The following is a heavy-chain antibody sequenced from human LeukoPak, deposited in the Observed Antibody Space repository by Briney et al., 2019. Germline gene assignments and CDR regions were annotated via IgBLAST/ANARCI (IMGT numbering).Heavy chain of an antibody. J-gene: IGHJ3*02. V-gene: IGHV4-39*01. CDR2: IYYSGST. D-gene: IGHD3-10*01. CDR3: ARRELLSTPDAFDI. Sequence: SETLSLTCTVSGGSISCSSYYWGWIRQPPGKGLEWIGSIYYSGSTYYNPSLKSRVTISVDTSKNQFSLKVSSVTAADTAVYYCARRELLSTPDAFDIWGQGTMVTVSS. CDR1: GGSISCSSYY.